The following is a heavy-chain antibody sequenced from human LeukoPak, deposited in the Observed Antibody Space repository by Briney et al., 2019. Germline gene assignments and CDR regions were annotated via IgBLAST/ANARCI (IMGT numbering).Heavy chain of an antibody. D-gene: IGHD3-10*01. CDR3: ARDVSPYGSGSYFDY. Sequence: GGSLRLSCAASGFTFSVYGMHWLRQAPGKGLEWVAVIWFDGSNKYYEDSVKGRFTISRDNSKNTLYLQMNSLRADDTAVYYCARDVSPYGSGSYFDYWGQGTLVTVSS. J-gene: IGHJ4*02. CDR2: IWFDGSNK. CDR1: GFTFSVYG. V-gene: IGHV3-33*01.